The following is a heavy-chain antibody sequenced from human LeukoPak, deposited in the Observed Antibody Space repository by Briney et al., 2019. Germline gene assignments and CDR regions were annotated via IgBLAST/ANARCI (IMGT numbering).Heavy chain of an antibody. J-gene: IGHJ5*02. D-gene: IGHD3-3*01. V-gene: IGHV4-34*01. CDR3: ASLYYDFWSGYYRPEYNWFDP. CDR2: INHSGST. CDR1: GGSFSGYY. Sequence: PSETLSLTCAVYGGSFSGYYWSWIRQPPGKGLEWIGEINHSGSTNYNPSLKSRVTISVDTSKNQFSLKLSSVTAADTAVYYCASLYYDFWSGYYRPEYNWFDPWGQGTLVTVSS.